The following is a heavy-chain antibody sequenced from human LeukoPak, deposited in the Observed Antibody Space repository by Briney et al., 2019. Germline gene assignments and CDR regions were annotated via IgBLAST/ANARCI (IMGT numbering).Heavy chain of an antibody. CDR3: ARGLRNGGSLSFDY. Sequence: GGSLRLSCAASGFTFSSYWMHWVRQAPGKGLVWVSRINSDGSRTTYADSVRGRFTISRDNAKNSLFLQMNSLRDEDTAVYYCARGLRNGGSLSFDYWGQGTLVTVSS. V-gene: IGHV3-74*01. J-gene: IGHJ4*02. CDR2: INSDGSRT. D-gene: IGHD3-10*01. CDR1: GFTFSSYW.